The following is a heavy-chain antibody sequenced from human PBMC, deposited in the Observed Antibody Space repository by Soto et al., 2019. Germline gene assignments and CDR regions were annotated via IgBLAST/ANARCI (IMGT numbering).Heavy chain of an antibody. D-gene: IGHD5-18*01. V-gene: IGHV1-3*01. CDR2: INAVNGNT. CDR3: ARDPGYSYGYN. Sequence: QVQLVQSGAEVKKPGASVKVYCKASGYTFTSYAMHWVRQAPGQRLEWMGWINAVNGNTKYSQKFQGRVTITRDTAASTAYMELSSLRSEDTAVYYCARDPGYSYGYNWGQGTLVTVSS. J-gene: IGHJ4*02. CDR1: GYTFTSYA.